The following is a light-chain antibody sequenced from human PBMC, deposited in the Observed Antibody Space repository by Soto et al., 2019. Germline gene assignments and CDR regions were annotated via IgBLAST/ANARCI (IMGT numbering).Light chain of an antibody. J-gene: IGLJ1*01. CDR1: SSDVGGYKY. CDR3: SSYTSSSTLV. Sequence: QSALTQPASVSGSPGQSITISCTGTSSDVGGYKYVSWYQQHPGKAPKLMIFAVSNRPSGVSDRFSGSKSGNTASLTISGLQAEDEADYYCSSYTSSSTLVFGTGTKVTVL. V-gene: IGLV2-14*01. CDR2: AVS.